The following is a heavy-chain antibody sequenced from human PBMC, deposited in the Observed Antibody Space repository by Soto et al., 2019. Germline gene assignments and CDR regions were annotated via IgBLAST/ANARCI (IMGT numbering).Heavy chain of an antibody. D-gene: IGHD2-21*02. CDR2: INPDGSST. CDR3: AVLAGVTPLPDALDI. V-gene: IGHV3-74*01. J-gene: IGHJ3*02. Sequence: EVQLVESGGGLVQPGGSLRLSCAASGFTFRSYWMHWVRQAPGKGLMWVSRINPDGSSTSYADSAKGRFTMSGDNAQNTLYLQMSSLRAEDTAAYYCAVLAGVTPLPDALDIWGQGTMVTVSS. CDR1: GFTFRSYW.